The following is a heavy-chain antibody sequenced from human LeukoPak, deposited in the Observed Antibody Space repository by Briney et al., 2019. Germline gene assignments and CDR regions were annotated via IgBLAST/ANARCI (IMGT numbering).Heavy chain of an antibody. D-gene: IGHD3-22*01. CDR1: GYTFTSYY. Sequence: ASVKVSCKASGYTFTSYYMHWVRQAPGQGLEWMGIINPSGGSTSYAQKFQGRVTMTRDTSTSTVYMELSSLRSEDTAVYYCARGMNYYDSSGYYYDYYYYGMDAWGQGTTVTVSS. V-gene: IGHV1-46*01. CDR2: INPSGGST. J-gene: IGHJ6*02. CDR3: ARGMNYYDSSGYYYDYYYYGMDA.